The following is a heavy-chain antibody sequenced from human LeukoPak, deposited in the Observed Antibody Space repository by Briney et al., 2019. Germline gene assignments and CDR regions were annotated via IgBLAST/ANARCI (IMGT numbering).Heavy chain of an antibody. CDR1: GGCISSSSYY. V-gene: IGHV4-39*07. CDR2: IYYSGST. Sequence: SETLSLTCTVSGGCISSSSYYWGWIRQPPGKGLEWIGSIYYSGSTYYNPSLKSRVTISVDTSKNQFSLKLSSVTAADTAVYYCARTVTYYYDSSGYYWFDPWGQGTLVTVSS. J-gene: IGHJ5*02. D-gene: IGHD3-22*01. CDR3: ARTVTYYYDSSGYYWFDP.